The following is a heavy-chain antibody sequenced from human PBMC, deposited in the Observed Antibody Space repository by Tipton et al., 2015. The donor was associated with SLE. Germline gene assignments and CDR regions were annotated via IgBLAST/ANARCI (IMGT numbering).Heavy chain of an antibody. J-gene: IGHJ4*02. V-gene: IGHV4-39*07. CDR1: DGSIRSTNYY. CDR2: IFYTGST. Sequence: TLSLTCTVSDGSIRSTNYYWGWIRQPPGKGLEWIGSIFYTGSTYYNPSLKSRVSFSIDTSKHQFSLKLNSVTAADTAVYYCARVPMPYSYADYWGQGTPVTVSS. CDR3: ARVPMPYSYADY. D-gene: IGHD5-24*01.